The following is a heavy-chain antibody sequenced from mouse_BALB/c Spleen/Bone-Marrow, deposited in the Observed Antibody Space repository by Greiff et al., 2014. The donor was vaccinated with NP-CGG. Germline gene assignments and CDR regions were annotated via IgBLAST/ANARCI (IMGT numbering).Heavy chain of an antibody. V-gene: IGHV14-3*02. D-gene: IGHD2-14*01. CDR3: AYYRYDEGGFAF. CDR1: GFNIKDTY. J-gene: IGHJ3*01. Sequence: DVKLQESGAELVKPGASVKLSCIASGFNIKDTYMHWVKQRPEQGLEWIVGIDPANGNTKYDPKFQGKATITADTSSNTAYLQLSSLTSEDTAVYYCAYYRYDEGGFAFWGQGTLVTVSA. CDR2: IDPANGNT.